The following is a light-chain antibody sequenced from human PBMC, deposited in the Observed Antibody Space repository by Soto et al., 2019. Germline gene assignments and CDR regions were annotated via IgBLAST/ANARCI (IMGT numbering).Light chain of an antibody. V-gene: IGKV1-27*01. CDR1: LPISNY. CDR2: AAS. Sequence: DIQMTQSPSSLSGSVGDSGTITFRASLPISNYLALYQQKPGKITNLLIYAASTLQAGVPSRFSGSGSGTDLTLPTSSLQPEDVAAHYSQRYKSAPLTFCGGTKV. CDR3: QRYKSAPLT. J-gene: IGKJ4*01.